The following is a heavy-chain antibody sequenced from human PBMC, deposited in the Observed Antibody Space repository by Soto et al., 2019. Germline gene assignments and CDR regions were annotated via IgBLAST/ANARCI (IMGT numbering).Heavy chain of an antibody. CDR2: VSSDGSDT. Sequence: LRLSCEASGFTFSNYVMHWVRQAPGKGLVWVSRVSSDGSDTRYADSVKGRFTISRDNAKNTLYLQMNSLRAEDTAVYYCARDLDWLLYDYWGQGTLVTVSS. J-gene: IGHJ4*02. CDR1: GFTFSNYV. D-gene: IGHD3-3*01. CDR3: ARDLDWLLYDY. V-gene: IGHV3-74*01.